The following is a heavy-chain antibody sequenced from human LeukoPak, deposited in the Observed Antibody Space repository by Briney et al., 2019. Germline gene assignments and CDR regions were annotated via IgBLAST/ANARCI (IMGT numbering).Heavy chain of an antibody. D-gene: IGHD3-9*01. V-gene: IGHV3-74*01. Sequence: GGSLRLSCVASGFTFSNWMHWVRQDPRKGLVWVSRINGDGRNINYADSVRGRFTISRDNAKNTLYLQMNTLRVEDTAVYYCTRDLMDYDVSTGLHHYYMDVWGQGTTVTVSS. CDR3: TRDLMDYDVSTGLHHYYMDV. CDR2: INGDGRNI. CDR1: GFTFSNW. J-gene: IGHJ6*02.